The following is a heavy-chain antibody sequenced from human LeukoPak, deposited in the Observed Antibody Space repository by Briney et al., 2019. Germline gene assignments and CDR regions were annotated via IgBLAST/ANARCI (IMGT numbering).Heavy chain of an antibody. V-gene: IGHV4-39*01. Sequence: SETLSLTCTVAGGSISSSSYYLGGIRQPPGKGLEWIGSIYYSGSTYYNPSHKSRVTISVDTSKNQFSLKLSSVTAADTAVYYCATDGGNFDYWGQGTLVTVSS. CDR1: GGSISSSSYY. D-gene: IGHD2-15*01. J-gene: IGHJ4*02. CDR2: IYYSGST. CDR3: ATDGGNFDY.